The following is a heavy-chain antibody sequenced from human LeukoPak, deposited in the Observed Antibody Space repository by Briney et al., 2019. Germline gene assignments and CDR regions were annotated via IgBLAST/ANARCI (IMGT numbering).Heavy chain of an antibody. J-gene: IGHJ4*02. CDR3: ARPRSTGGYSYGPPPDY. Sequence: PGRSLTLTCTASGFFFSRYGLHWLRQAPGKGLEWVAVISYDGGYKYYADSVKGRFTISRDNSKNTLYLQMNSLRAEDTAVYYCARPRSTGGYSYGPPPDYWGQGTLVTVSS. V-gene: IGHV3-30*03. CDR1: GFFFSRYG. D-gene: IGHD5-18*01. CDR2: ISYDGGYK.